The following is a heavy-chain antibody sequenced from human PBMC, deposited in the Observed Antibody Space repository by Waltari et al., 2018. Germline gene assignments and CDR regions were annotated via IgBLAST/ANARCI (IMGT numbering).Heavy chain of an antibody. J-gene: IGHJ4*02. D-gene: IGHD2-15*01. V-gene: IGHV3-23*01. CDR2: ISGSGCIT. CDR3: ALADDVVVLAATLAFAY. CDR1: GCTFSSYA. Sequence: EVQLLESGGGLVQPGGSLRLSCAASGCTFSSYAMSWVRQAPGKGLEWVSGISGSGCITYYASSVTCQFPISIHHSQIPLYLPMNSLRSEDTAVYSCALADDVVVLAATLAFAYWGQGTLVTVSS.